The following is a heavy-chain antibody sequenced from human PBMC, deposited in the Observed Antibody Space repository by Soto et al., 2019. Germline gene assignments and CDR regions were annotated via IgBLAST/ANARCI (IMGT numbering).Heavy chain of an antibody. D-gene: IGHD2-15*01. J-gene: IGHJ6*02. CDR3: XRTRSVCSDFHYSSFDV. CDR2: ISYNSTNT. Sequence: GGSLRLSCAASGFTFNGYGMHWVRQGPGNGLEWVAFISYNSTNTYYADSVKGRFTISRDNSNNALYVQMNSLTGDDTAVYYCXRTRSVCSDFHYSSFDVWGQGTTVTVSS. CDR1: GFTFNGYG. V-gene: IGHV3-30*03.